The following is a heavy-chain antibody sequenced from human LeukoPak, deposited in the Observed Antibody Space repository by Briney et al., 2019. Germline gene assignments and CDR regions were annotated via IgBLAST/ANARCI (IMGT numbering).Heavy chain of an antibody. D-gene: IGHD7-27*01. CDR2: ISRDSSNI. J-gene: IGHJ4*02. Sequence: GGSLRLSCVASGFTFTGYSINWVRQAPGKGLEWVSYISRDSSNIYYADSVKGRFTISRDNAKNSLYLQVNSLRDEDTAVYYCARESYWGSGLKGFDSWGQGTLVTVSS. V-gene: IGHV3-48*02. CDR3: ARESYWGSGLKGFDS. CDR1: GFTFTGYS.